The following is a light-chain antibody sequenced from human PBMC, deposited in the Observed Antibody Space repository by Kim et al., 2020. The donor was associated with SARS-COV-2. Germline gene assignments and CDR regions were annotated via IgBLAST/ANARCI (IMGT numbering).Light chain of an antibody. CDR3: QAWDSSSVV. J-gene: IGLJ2*01. V-gene: IGLV3-1*01. Sequence: SVSPGQTASITCSGDKLGDKYACWYQQKPGQSPVPVIYQDSKRPSGIPERFSGSNSGNTATLTISGTQAMDEADYYCQAWDSSSVVFGGGTKVTVL. CDR2: QDS. CDR1: KLGDKY.